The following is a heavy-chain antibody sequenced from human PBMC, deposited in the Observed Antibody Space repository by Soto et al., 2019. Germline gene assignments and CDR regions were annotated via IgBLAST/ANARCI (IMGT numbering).Heavy chain of an antibody. CDR1: GFTFRSHG. Sequence: QVQLVESGGGVVQPGRSLRLSCTASGFTFRSHGMHWVRQTPGKGLEWLAVISFDGSNKYYADSVKGRFTISSDNSNNTLFLQMNRLRPDDTAEFYCVSAGGYDPFSGHYKFGMDAWGQGTTVIVSS. D-gene: IGHD6-25*01. CDR3: VSAGGYDPFSGHYKFGMDA. J-gene: IGHJ6*02. CDR2: ISFDGSNK. V-gene: IGHV3-30*03.